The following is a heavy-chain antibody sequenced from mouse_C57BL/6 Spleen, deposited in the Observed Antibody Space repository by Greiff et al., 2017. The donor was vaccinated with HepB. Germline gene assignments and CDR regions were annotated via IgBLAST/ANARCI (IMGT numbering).Heavy chain of an antibody. D-gene: IGHD1-1*01. V-gene: IGHV1-52*01. CDR1: GYTFTSYW. Sequence: VQLQQPGAELVRPGSSVKLSCKASGYTFTSYWMHWVKQRPIQGLEWIGNIDPSDSETHYNQKFKDKATLTGDKSSSTAYMQLSCLTSEDSAVYYCSRGIYYYVSGDYYAMDYWGQGTSVTVSS. CDR2: IDPSDSET. CDR3: SRGIYYYVSGDYYAMDY. J-gene: IGHJ4*01.